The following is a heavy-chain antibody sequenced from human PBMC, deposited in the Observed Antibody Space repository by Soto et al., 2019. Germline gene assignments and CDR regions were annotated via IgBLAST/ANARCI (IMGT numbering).Heavy chain of an antibody. Sequence: PGGSRTLSCAACGLTCCSYSMNWVRQAPGKGLEWVSYISSSSSTIYYADSVKGRFTISRDNAKNSLYLQMNSLRDEDTAVYYCARDTITMVRGGNYYYYGMDVWGQGTTVTVSS. CDR2: ISSSSSTI. CDR1: GLTCCSYS. D-gene: IGHD3-10*01. V-gene: IGHV3-48*02. J-gene: IGHJ6*02. CDR3: ARDTITMVRGGNYYYYGMDV.